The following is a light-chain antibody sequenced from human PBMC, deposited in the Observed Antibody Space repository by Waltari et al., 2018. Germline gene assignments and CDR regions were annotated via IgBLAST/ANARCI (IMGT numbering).Light chain of an antibody. CDR2: GAS. CDR1: ESVTWDY. V-gene: IGKV3-20*01. CDR3: KHYVNSLIT. Sequence: ESVLTQSPGTLSLSPGERATLLCRNSESVTWDYLAWYQQKPGQAPRLLIYGASSRLTGTPDRFSGSGSGTDFTLTISRLEPEDFAVYYCKHYVNSLITFGGGTKVEIK. J-gene: IGKJ4*01.